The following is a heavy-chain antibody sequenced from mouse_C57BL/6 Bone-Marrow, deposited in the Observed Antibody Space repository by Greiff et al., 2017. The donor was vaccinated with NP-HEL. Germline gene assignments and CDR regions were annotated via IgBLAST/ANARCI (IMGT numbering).Heavy chain of an antibody. CDR2: ISSGGSYT. V-gene: IGHV5-6*01. J-gene: IGHJ3*01. CDR3: ARRGTAQAPFAY. CDR1: GFTFSSYG. D-gene: IGHD3-2*02. Sequence: EVQRVESGGDLVKPGGSLKLSCAASGFTFSSYGMSWVRQTPDKRLEWVATISSGGSYTYYPDSVKGRFTISRDNAKNTLYLQMSSLESEDAAMYYCARRGTAQAPFAYWGQGTLVTVSA.